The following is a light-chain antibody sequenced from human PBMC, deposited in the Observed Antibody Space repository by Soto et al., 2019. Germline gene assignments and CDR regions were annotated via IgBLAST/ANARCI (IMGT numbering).Light chain of an antibody. J-gene: IGKJ5*01. CDR3: QQSFTIPVT. V-gene: IGKV1-39*01. CDR1: QRISSY. Sequence: DIQMTQSPSSLSASVGDRVTITCRASQRISSYLNWYQQKPGKAPKLLIYAASSLHSGVPSRFSGSGSGTDFTLTISSLQPEDFATYYCQQSFTIPVTFGQGTQLEI. CDR2: AAS.